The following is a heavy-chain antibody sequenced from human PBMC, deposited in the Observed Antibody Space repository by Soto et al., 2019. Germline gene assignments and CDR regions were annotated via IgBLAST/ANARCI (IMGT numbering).Heavy chain of an antibody. CDR1: GFTFSSYS. CDR3: ARDFRLAKADIVVVVAATDYFDY. Sequence: EVQLVESGGGLVQPGGSLRLSCAASGFTFSSYSMNWVRQAPGKGLEWVSYISSSSSTIYYADSVKGRFTISRDNAKNSLYLQMDSLRAEDTAVYYCARDFRLAKADIVVVVAATDYFDYWGQGTLVTVSS. CDR2: ISSSSSTI. D-gene: IGHD2-15*01. J-gene: IGHJ4*02. V-gene: IGHV3-48*01.